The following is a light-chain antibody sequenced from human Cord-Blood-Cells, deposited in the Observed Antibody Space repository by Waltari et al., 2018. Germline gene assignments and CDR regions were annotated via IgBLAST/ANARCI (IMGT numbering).Light chain of an antibody. CDR3: SSYTSSSTFV. Sequence: QSALTQPASVSGSPGQSITISCTGTSSDLGGYNYVPWYQQHPGKAPKLMIYDVSKRPSGVSNRFSGSKSGNTASLTISGLQAEDEADYYCSSYTSSSTFVFGTGTKVTVL. CDR2: DVS. J-gene: IGLJ1*01. CDR1: SSDLGGYNY. V-gene: IGLV2-14*01.